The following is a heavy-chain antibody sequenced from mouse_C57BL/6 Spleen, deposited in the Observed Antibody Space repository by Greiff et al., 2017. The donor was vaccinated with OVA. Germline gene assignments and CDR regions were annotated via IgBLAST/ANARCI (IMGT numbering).Heavy chain of an antibody. V-gene: IGHV1-55*01. J-gene: IGHJ4*01. Sequence: VQLQQPGAELVKPGASVKMSCKASGYTFTSYWITWVKQRPGQGLEWIGDIYPGSGSTNSNEKFKSKGTLTVDTSSSTAYMQLSSLTSEDAAVYCCARQGDGYYEAMDDWGQGTSVTVSS. CDR3: ARQGDGYYEAMDD. CDR1: GYTFTSYW. D-gene: IGHD2-3*01. CDR2: IYPGSGST.